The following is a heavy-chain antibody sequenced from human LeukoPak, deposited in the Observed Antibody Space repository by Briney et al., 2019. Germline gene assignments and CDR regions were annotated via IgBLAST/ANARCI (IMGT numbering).Heavy chain of an antibody. CDR2: ISYDGSNK. D-gene: IGHD6-19*01. Sequence: GGSLRLSCAASGFTFSSYGMHWVRQAPGKGLEWVAVISYDGSNKYYADSVKGRFTISRDNSKNTVYLQMNSLRPEDTAVYYCAKNSAVARTPGWGFDYWGQGTLVTVSS. V-gene: IGHV3-30*18. CDR3: AKNSAVARTPGWGFDY. CDR1: GFTFSSYG. J-gene: IGHJ4*02.